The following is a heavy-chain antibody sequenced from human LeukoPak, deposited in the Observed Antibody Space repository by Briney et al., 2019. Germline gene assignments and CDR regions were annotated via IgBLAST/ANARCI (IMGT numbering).Heavy chain of an antibody. Sequence: GGSLRLSCAASGFTFSIYAMNWVRQAPGKGLEWVSSISANGGETHYADSVKGRFTISRDNSKNTLYLQMNSLRAEDTAVYYCATFRSPDYWGQGTLVTVSS. CDR3: ATFRSPDY. J-gene: IGHJ4*02. CDR2: ISANGGET. CDR1: GFTFSIYA. V-gene: IGHV3-23*01.